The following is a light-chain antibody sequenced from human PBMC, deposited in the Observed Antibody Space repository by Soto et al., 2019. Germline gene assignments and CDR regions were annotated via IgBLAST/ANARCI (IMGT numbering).Light chain of an antibody. CDR3: QQRTNWPTST. CDR1: QNVRSY. CDR2: DAS. Sequence: EIVLTQSPATLSLSPGERATLSCRASQNVRSYLAWYQQKPGQAPRLLIHDASSRATGIPDRFSGSGSGTDFTPTISSREPEDSAVYYCQQRTNWPTSTFGQGTRLEIK. J-gene: IGKJ5*01. V-gene: IGKV3-11*01.